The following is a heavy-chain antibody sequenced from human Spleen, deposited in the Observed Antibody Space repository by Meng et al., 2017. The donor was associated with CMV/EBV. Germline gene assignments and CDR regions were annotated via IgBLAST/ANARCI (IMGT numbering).Heavy chain of an antibody. CDR1: GYTFTSYG. CDR2: ISAYNGNT. Sequence: ASVKVSCKASGYTFTSYGISWVRQAPGQGLEWMGWISAYNGNTNYAQKVQGRVTMTTDTSTSTAYMELRSLRSDDTAVYYCARGGAYAKYCISTSCYYYFDYWGQGTLVTVSS. CDR3: ARGGAYAKYCISTSCYYYFDY. D-gene: IGHD2-2*01. V-gene: IGHV1-18*01. J-gene: IGHJ4*02.